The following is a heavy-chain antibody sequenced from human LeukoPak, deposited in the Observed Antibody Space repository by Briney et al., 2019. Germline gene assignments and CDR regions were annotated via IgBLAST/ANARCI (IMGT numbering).Heavy chain of an antibody. D-gene: IGHD5-24*01. Sequence: PGGSLRLSCAASGFTFSDYYMTWIRQAPGKGLGWVSYISSSGRNTYYADSVKGRFTISRDNAKNSLYLQMNSLRAEDTAVYYCARAIYDGFDIWGQGKMVTVSS. CDR2: ISSSGRNT. CDR1: GFTFSDYY. V-gene: IGHV3-11*01. CDR3: ARAIYDGFDI. J-gene: IGHJ3*02.